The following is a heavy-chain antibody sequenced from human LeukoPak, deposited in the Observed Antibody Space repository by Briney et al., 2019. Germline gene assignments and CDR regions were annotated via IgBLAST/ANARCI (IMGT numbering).Heavy chain of an antibody. Sequence: SETPSLTCTVSGGSISSSSYYWGWIRQPPGKGLEWIGSIYYSGSTYYNPSLKSRVTISVDTSKNQFSLKLSSVTAADTALYYCARGITRRRTFDIWGQGTMVTVSS. CDR1: GGSISSSSYY. V-gene: IGHV4-39*07. CDR3: ARGITRRRTFDI. D-gene: IGHD3-10*01. CDR2: IYYSGST. J-gene: IGHJ3*02.